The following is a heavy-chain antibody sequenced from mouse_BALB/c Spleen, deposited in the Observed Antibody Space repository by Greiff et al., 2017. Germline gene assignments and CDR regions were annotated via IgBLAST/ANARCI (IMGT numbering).Heavy chain of an antibody. Sequence: DVHLVESGGGLVQPGGSLKLSCAASGFTFSSYTMSWVRQTPEKRLEWVAYISNGGGSTYYPDTVKGRFTISRDNAKNTLYLQMSSLKSEDTAMYYCARQSKGYAMDYWGQGTSVTVSS. J-gene: IGHJ4*01. D-gene: IGHD2-5*01. CDR3: ARQSKGYAMDY. V-gene: IGHV5-12-2*01. CDR2: ISNGGGST. CDR1: GFTFSSYT.